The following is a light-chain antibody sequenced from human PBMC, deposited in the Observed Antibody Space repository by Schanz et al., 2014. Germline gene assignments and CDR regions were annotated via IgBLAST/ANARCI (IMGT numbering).Light chain of an antibody. J-gene: IGKJ5*01. CDR3: QQYGSSPIT. CDR2: GTS. V-gene: IGKV3-20*01. CDR1: QSVHINY. Sequence: EIVLTQSPGTLSLSPGERATLSCRASQSVHINYLAWHQQKPGQAPRLLIYGTSIRATGIPDRFSGSGSGTDFTLTISRLEPGDFAVFYCQQYGSSPITFGQGTRLEI.